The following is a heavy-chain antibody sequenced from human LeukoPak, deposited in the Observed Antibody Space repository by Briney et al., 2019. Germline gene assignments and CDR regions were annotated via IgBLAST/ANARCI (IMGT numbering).Heavy chain of an antibody. J-gene: IGHJ5*02. V-gene: IGHV4-4*07. D-gene: IGHD2-8*01. CDR3: GRDRTSCTNGVCRTPRWFDP. Sequence: LETLSLTCTVSGGSISSYYWTWIRQPAGKGLEWIGDIYISGTTNYSPSLKSRVTMSVDTSKNQFSLKLSSVTAADTAVYYCGRDRTSCTNGVCRTPRWFDPWGKGIMVTVSS. CDR1: GGSISSYY. CDR2: IYISGTT.